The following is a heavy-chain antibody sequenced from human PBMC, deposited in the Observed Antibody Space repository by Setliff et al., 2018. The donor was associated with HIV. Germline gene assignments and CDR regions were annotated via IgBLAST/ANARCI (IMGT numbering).Heavy chain of an antibody. Sequence: SETLSLTCSVSGGSVIKDNFYWGWIRQAPAKGLEWIGTLYDTGRTYYNPPLKSRVSIFVDTTKNEFSLNLRSVTAADTAVYYCAGGPGTTSIDYWAQGTLVTVSS. D-gene: IGHD1-26*01. CDR3: AGGPGTTSIDY. CDR1: GGSVIKDNFY. V-gene: IGHV4-39*01. CDR2: LYDTGRT. J-gene: IGHJ4*02.